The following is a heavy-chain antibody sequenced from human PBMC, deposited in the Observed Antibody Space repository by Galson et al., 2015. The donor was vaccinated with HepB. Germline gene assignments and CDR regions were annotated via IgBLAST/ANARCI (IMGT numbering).Heavy chain of an antibody. Sequence: GGTFSSYAISWVRQAPGQGLEWMGRIIPILGIANYAQKFQGRVTITADKSTSTAYMELSSLRSEDTAVYYCARDPGPVRGVIGGDYYYYYGMDVWGQGTTVTVSS. V-gene: IGHV1-69*04. J-gene: IGHJ6*02. CDR2: IIPILGIA. CDR3: ARDPGPVRGVIGGDYYYYYGMDV. D-gene: IGHD3-10*01. CDR1: GGTFSSYA.